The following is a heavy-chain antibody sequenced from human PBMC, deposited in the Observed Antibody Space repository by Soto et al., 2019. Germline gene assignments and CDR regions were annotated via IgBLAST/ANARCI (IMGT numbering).Heavy chain of an antibody. V-gene: IGHV3-23*01. J-gene: IGHJ6*02. CDR2: ISGSGGST. CDR3: AKDLGGGGWYSYYGMDV. Sequence: EVQLLESGGGLVQPGGSLRLSCAASGFTFSSYAMSWVRQAPGKGLEWVSAISGSGGSTYYADSVKGRFTISRDNSKNTLYLQMNRLRAEDTAVYYCAKDLGGGGWYSYYGMDVWGQGTTVTVSS. D-gene: IGHD6-19*01. CDR1: GFTFSSYA.